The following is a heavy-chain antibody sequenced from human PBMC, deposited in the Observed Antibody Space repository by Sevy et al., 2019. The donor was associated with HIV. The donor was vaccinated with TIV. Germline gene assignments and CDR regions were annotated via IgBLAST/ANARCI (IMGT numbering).Heavy chain of an antibody. J-gene: IGHJ4*02. CDR2: MWYDGTIK. CDR3: ARSPPGLHGIFDY. Sequence: GGSLRLSCAASGFTFSSYGMHWVRQAPGKGLEWVAVMWYDGTIKDYVDSVKGRFTISRDNSKNIVYLQMNSLRAEDTAVYYCARSPPGLHGIFDYWGQGTLVTVSS. D-gene: IGHD2-21*01. V-gene: IGHV3-33*01. CDR1: GFTFSSYG.